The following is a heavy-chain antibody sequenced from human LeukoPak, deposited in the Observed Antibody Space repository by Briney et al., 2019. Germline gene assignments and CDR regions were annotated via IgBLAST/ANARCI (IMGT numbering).Heavy chain of an antibody. J-gene: IGHJ4*02. CDR2: INHSGST. CDR1: GGSFSGYY. Sequence: PSETLSLTCAVYGGSFSGYYWSWIRQPPGKGLEWIGEINHSGSTSYNPSLKSRVTISVDTSKNQFSLKLSSVTAADTAVYYCSRGRFLGSGSLSPQSDLDYWGQGTLVTASS. D-gene: IGHD3-10*01. CDR3: SRGRFLGSGSLSPQSDLDY. V-gene: IGHV4-34*01.